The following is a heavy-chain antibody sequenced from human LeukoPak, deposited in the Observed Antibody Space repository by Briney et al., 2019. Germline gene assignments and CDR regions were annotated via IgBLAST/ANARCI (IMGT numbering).Heavy chain of an antibody. CDR3: ARDRSSGYVDAFDI. CDR2: IYNSGYT. V-gene: IGHV4-61*01. CDR1: GGSVSSGSYY. Sequence: PSETLSLTCTVSGGSVSSGSYYWSWIRQPPGRGLEWIGYIYNSGYTNYNPSLKSRVTISVDTSKNQFSLRLSSVTAADTAVYYCARDRSSGYVDAFDIWGQGTMVTVSS. D-gene: IGHD5-12*01. J-gene: IGHJ3*02.